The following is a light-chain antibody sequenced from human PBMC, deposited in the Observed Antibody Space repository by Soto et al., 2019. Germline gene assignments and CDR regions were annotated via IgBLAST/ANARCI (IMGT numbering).Light chain of an antibody. CDR3: SSYTSISTRV. V-gene: IGLV2-14*01. CDR1: SSDVGSYNY. CDR2: EVS. J-gene: IGLJ3*02. Sequence: QSVLTQPASVSGPPGQSITISCTGTSSDVGSYNYVSWYQQHPGKAPKLMIYEVSNRPSEVSNRFSGSKSGNTASLTISGLQDEDEANYYCSSYTSISTRVFGGGTQLTVL.